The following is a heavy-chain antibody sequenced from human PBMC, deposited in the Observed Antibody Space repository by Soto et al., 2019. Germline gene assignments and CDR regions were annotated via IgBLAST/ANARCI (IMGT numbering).Heavy chain of an antibody. D-gene: IGHD3-10*01. J-gene: IGHJ4*02. CDR2: IYPGDSDT. CDR3: ARHMIRGVLTTNFDY. V-gene: IGHV5-51*01. Sequence: GESLKISCKGSGYSFTSYWIGWVRQMPGKGLEWMGIIYPGDSDTRYSPSFKGQVTISADRSINTAYLQWGSLKASDTAMYYCARHMIRGVLTTNFDYWGQGTLVTVSS. CDR1: GYSFTSYW.